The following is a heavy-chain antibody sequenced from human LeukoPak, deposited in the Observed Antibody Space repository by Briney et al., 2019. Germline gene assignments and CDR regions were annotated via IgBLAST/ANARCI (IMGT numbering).Heavy chain of an antibody. Sequence: PGGSLRLSCAASGFTFSNYWMSWVRQAPGKGLEWVANIKQDGSEKYYVDSVKGRFTISRDNAKKSLYLQMNSLRAEDTAVYYCAREGGGRFDYWGQGTLVTVSS. D-gene: IGHD3-16*01. CDR2: IKQDGSEK. CDR1: GFTFSNYW. J-gene: IGHJ4*02. V-gene: IGHV3-7*01. CDR3: AREGGGRFDY.